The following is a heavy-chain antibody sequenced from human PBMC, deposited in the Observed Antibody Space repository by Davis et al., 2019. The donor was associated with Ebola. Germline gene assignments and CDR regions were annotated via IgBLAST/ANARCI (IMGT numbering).Heavy chain of an antibody. D-gene: IGHD5-24*01. Sequence: MPSETLSLTCAVYGGSFSDYYWTWIRQPPGKGLEWIGEISHRGSTNYNPSLKSRLTISVDTSKNQFSLKLSSVIAADTAVYYCVGGRWLIWGRGTMVTVAS. CDR1: GGSFSDYY. J-gene: IGHJ3*02. CDR3: VGGRWLI. CDR2: ISHRGST. V-gene: IGHV4-34*01.